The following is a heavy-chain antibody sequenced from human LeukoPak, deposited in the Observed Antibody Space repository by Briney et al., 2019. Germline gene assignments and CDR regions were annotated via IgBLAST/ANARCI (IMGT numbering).Heavy chain of an antibody. CDR2: ISYDGRNK. J-gene: IGHJ4*02. D-gene: IGHD4-23*01. Sequence: SGGSLRLSCAASGFTFSSYDMNWVRQAPGKGLEWVALISYDGRNKYYADSVKGRFTISRDSSKNTLYLQMNSLRAEDTAVYYCVKGGGNVRRYFEYWGQGTLVTVSS. V-gene: IGHV3-30*18. CDR3: VKGGGNVRRYFEY. CDR1: GFTFSSYD.